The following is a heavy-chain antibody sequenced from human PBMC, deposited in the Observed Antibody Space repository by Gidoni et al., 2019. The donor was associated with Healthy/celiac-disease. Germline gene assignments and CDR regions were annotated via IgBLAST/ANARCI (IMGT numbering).Heavy chain of an antibody. CDR1: GYTFTSYG. D-gene: IGHD3-10*01. J-gene: IGHJ5*02. Sequence: QVQLVQSGAEVKKPGASVKVSCKASGYTFTSYGISWVRQAPGQVLEWMGWISAYNGNTNYAQKLQGRVTMTTDTSTSTAYMELRSLRSDDPAGYYCARDRAVVRDRGDNWFDPWGQGTLVTVSS. V-gene: IGHV1-18*01. CDR3: ARDRAVVRDRGDNWFDP. CDR2: ISAYNGNT.